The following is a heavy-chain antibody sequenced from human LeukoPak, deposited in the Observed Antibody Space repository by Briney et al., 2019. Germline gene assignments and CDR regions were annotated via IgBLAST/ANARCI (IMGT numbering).Heavy chain of an antibody. J-gene: IGHJ4*02. CDR3: ARGLQNYYDSSGYYYFDY. CDR1: GGSFSGYY. D-gene: IGHD3-22*01. V-gene: IGHV4-34*01. Sequence: SETLSLTCAVYGGSFSGYYWSWIRQPPGKGLEWIGEINHSGSTNYNPSLKSRVTISVDTSKNQFSLELSSVTAADTAVYYCARGLQNYYDSSGYYYFDYWGQGTLVTVSS. CDR2: INHSGST.